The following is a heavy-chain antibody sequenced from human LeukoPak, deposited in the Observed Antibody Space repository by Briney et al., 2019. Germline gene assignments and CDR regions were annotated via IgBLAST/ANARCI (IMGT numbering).Heavy chain of an antibody. J-gene: IGHJ4*02. D-gene: IGHD3-22*01. CDR3: ATDNRDSSGYYREFDY. CDR1: GYTLTELS. V-gene: IGHV1-24*01. Sequence: AASVKVSCKVSGYTLTELSMRWVRQAPGKGLEWVGGFDPEDGETIYAQKFQGRVTMTEDTSTDTAYMELSSLRSEDTAVYYCATDNRDSSGYYREFDYWGQGTLVTVSS. CDR2: FDPEDGET.